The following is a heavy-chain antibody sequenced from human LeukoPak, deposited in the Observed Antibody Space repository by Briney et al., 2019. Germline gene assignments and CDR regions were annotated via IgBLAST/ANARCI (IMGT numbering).Heavy chain of an antibody. CDR3: ARAVPAPGTPENAFDI. CDR2: ISRDGTQQ. V-gene: IGHV3-30*03. J-gene: IGHJ3*02. CDR1: GFTFSSYS. D-gene: IGHD6-13*01. Sequence: GGSLRLSCAASGFTFSSYSMNWVRQAPGEGLEWVAVISRDGTQQYYADSVKGRLTISRDNSQSTLYLHMNSLSTEDTALYYCARAVPAPGTPENAFDIWGQGTLVTVSS.